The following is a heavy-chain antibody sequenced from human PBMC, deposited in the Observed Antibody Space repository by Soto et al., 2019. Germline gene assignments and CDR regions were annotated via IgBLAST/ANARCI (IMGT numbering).Heavy chain of an antibody. J-gene: IGHJ6*02. CDR1: GYSFTSYW. CDR3: ARRAYYYDSSGYLTYHYYGMDV. V-gene: IGHV5-51*01. CDR2: IYPGDSDT. D-gene: IGHD3-22*01. Sequence: PGESLKISCKGSGYSFTSYWIGWVRQMPGKGLEWMGIIYPGDSDTRYSPSFQGQVTISADKSISTAYLQWSSLKASDTAMYYCARRAYYYDSSGYLTYHYYGMDVWGQGTTVTVSS.